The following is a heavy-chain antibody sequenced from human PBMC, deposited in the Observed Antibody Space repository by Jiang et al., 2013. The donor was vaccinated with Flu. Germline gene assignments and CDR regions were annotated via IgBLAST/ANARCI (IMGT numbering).Heavy chain of an antibody. Sequence: VQLLESGGGLVQPGGSLRLSCAASGFTFSSYAMHWVRQAPGKRLEWVSGIRGSGDKTHYADSVKGRFTISRDNSKNTLYLQMNSLRAEDTAVYYCAKDRGLFVDTGTLDYWGQGTLVTVSS. CDR2: IRGSGDKT. V-gene: IGHV3-23*01. D-gene: IGHD5-18*01. CDR1: GFTFSSYA. J-gene: IGHJ4*02. CDR3: AKDRGLFVDTGTLDY.